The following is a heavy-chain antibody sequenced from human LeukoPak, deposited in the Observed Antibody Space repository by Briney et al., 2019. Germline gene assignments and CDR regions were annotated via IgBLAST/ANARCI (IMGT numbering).Heavy chain of an antibody. CDR3: ARDRSASSGLGFDP. V-gene: IGHV4-39*07. D-gene: IGHD6-19*01. Sequence: PSETVSLTCTVSGGSISSSSYYWGWIRQPPGKGLEWIGSIYYSGSTYYNPSLKSRVTISVDTSKNQFSLKLSSVTAADTAVYYCARDRSASSGLGFDPWGQGTLVTVSS. J-gene: IGHJ5*02. CDR2: IYYSGST. CDR1: GGSISSSSYY.